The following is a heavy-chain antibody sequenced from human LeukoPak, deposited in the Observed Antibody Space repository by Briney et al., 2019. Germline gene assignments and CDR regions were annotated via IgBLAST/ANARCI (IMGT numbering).Heavy chain of an antibody. D-gene: IGHD3-22*01. CDR1: GFTFSSYG. CDR2: LWYDGCNK. J-gene: IGHJ6*02. CDR3: ARDGYDSSGSRPHYYYYGMDV. V-gene: IGHV3-33*01. Sequence: GRSLRLSCTASGFTFSSYGVHRVRKAPGKGVVWVAVLWYDGCNKYYGVSVKDRFTISRENSKNTLYLQMTSLRAEDTAVYYCARDGYDSSGSRPHYYYYGMDVWGQGTTVTVSS.